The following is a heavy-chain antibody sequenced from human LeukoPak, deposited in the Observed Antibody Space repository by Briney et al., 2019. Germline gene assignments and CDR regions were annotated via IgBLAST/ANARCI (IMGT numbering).Heavy chain of an antibody. J-gene: IGHJ4*02. Sequence: PGGSLRLSCAASGFTSTXXXXXWVRQAPGXXXXXXXXXKSSSDGGXXDYXAPXXGRFTISRDDSKNTLYLQMNSLNTEDTAVYFCTTALRWVQSPFNYWGQGTLVTVSS. V-gene: IGHV3-15*01. CDR1: GFTSTXXX. CDR2: XKSSSDGGXX. D-gene: IGHD5-24*01. CDR3: TTALRWVQSPFNY.